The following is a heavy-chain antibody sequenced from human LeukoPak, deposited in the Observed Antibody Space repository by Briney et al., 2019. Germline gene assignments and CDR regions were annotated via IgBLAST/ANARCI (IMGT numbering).Heavy chain of an antibody. D-gene: IGHD4-23*01. J-gene: IGHJ4*02. CDR2: ISSSGSTI. CDR1: GFTFSDYY. CDR3: AKERGHSKPFDY. V-gene: IGHV3-11*01. Sequence: KPGGSLRLSCAASGFTFSDYYMSWIRQAPGKGLEWVSYISSSGSTIYYADSVKGRFTISRDNAKNSLYLQMNNLRAEDTALYYCAKERGHSKPFDYWGQGTLVTVSS.